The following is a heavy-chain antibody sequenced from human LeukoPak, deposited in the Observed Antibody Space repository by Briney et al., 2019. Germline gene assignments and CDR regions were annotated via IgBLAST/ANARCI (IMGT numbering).Heavy chain of an antibody. CDR3: ALQRGYCSRGVCRGWFDP. D-gene: IGHD2-15*01. J-gene: IGHJ5*02. CDR1: GFTFRNYN. V-gene: IGHV3-21*01. CDR2: ISESSSFI. Sequence: GGSLRLSCAASGFTFRNYNMNWVRQAPGKGLEWVSSISESSSFIQYADSLKGLFAISRDNANNSLYLQMNTLGEEDTGVYYCALQRGYCSRGVCRGWFDPWGQGTLVTVCS.